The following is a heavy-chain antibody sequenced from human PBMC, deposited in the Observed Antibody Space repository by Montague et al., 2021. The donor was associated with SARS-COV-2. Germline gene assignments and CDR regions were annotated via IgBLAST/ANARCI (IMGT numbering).Heavy chain of an antibody. CDR3: ARVRPHGGSLTLGGFDP. CDR2: IYPGDSDT. Sequence: QSGAEVKKPGESLTISCNASGYIFTKYWIGWVRQVPGKGLEWMGIIYPGDSDTRYSPSFQGQVTMSVDKSISTAYLQWSRLKVSDTAIYFCARVRPHGGSLTLGGFDPWGQGTLVSVAS. V-gene: IGHV5-51*03. J-gene: IGHJ5*02. CDR1: GYIFTKYW. D-gene: IGHD3-16*01.